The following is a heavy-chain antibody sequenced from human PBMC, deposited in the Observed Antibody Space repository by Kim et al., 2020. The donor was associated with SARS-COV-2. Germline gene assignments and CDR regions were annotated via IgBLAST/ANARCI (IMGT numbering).Heavy chain of an antibody. D-gene: IGHD3-22*01. CDR1: GGSISSSSYY. V-gene: IGHV4-39*01. Sequence: SETLSLTCTVSGGSISSSSYYWGWIRQPPGKGLEWIGSIYYSGSTYYNPSLKSRVTISVDTSKNQFSLKLSSVTAADTAVYYCARQIHYYDSSGYLNWFDPWGQGTLVTVSS. J-gene: IGHJ5*02. CDR2: IYYSGST. CDR3: ARQIHYYDSSGYLNWFDP.